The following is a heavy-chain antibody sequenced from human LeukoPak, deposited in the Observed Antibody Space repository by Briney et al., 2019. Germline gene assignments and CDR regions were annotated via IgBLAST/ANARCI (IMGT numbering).Heavy chain of an antibody. CDR3: TTVSRLVRYYFDY. CDR1: GFTFSNAW. D-gene: IGHD6-19*01. CDR2: IKIKTDGGTT. J-gene: IGHJ4*02. V-gene: IGHV3-15*07. Sequence: GGSLRLSCAASGFTFSNAWMNWVRQAPGKGLEWVGRIKIKTDGGTTDYAAPVKGRFTISRDDSKNTLYMQMNSLKTEDTAVYYCTTVSRLVRYYFDYWGQGTLVTVSS.